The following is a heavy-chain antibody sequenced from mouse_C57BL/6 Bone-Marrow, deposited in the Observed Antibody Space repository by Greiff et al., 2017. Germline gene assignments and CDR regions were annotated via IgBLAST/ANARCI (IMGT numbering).Heavy chain of an antibody. CDR2: IDPETGGT. CDR1: GYTFTDYE. Sequence: LQESGAELVRPGASVTLSCKASGYTFTDYEMHWVKQTPVHGLEWIGAIDPETGGTAYNQKFKGKAILTADKSSSTAYMELRSLTSEDSAVYYCTRSPYGNFYFDYWGQGTTLTVSS. D-gene: IGHD2-1*01. J-gene: IGHJ2*01. V-gene: IGHV1-15*01. CDR3: TRSPYGNFYFDY.